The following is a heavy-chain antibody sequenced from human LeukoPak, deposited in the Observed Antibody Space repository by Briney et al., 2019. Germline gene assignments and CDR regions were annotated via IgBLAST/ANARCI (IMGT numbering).Heavy chain of an antibody. J-gene: IGHJ4*02. V-gene: IGHV4-59*08. CDR2: IYYSGST. D-gene: IGHD3-10*01. Sequence: SETLSLTCTVSGGSISSYYWSWIRQPPGKGLEWIGYIYYSGSTNYNPSLKSRVTISVDTSKNQFSLKLSFVTAADTAVYYCARPTRGLYYFDYWGQGTLVTVSS. CDR3: ARPTRGLYYFDY. CDR1: GGSISSYY.